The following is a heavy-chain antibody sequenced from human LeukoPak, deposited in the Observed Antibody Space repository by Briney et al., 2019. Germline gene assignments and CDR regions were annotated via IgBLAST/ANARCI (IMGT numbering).Heavy chain of an antibody. Sequence: SETLSLTCTVSGGSISFGSFYWSWIRQPAGKRLEWIGQIYARGTSNYNPSLRSRVTISLDTSKNQFSLNLNSVTAADTAVYYCARASGWYGDYFDSWGQGTLVSVSS. CDR1: GGSISFGSFY. D-gene: IGHD6-19*01. J-gene: IGHJ4*02. CDR2: IYARGTS. V-gene: IGHV4-61*09. CDR3: ARASGWYGDYFDS.